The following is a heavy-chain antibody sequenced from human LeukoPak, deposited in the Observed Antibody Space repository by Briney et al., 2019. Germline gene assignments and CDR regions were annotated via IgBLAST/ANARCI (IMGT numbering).Heavy chain of an antibody. J-gene: IGHJ4*02. V-gene: IGHV4-59*12. CDR3: ASSPYFDWLLRIDY. Sequence: PSETLSLTCTVSGGSISSYYWSWIRQPPGKGLEWIGYIYYSGSTNYNPSLKSRVTISVDTSKNQFSLKLSSVTAADTAVYYCASSPYFDWLLRIDYWGQGTLVTVSS. CDR1: GGSISSYY. D-gene: IGHD3-9*01. CDR2: IYYSGST.